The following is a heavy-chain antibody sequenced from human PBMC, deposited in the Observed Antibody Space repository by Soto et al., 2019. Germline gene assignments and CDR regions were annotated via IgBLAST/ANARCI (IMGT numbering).Heavy chain of an antibody. CDR2: INHSGST. Sequence: SETLSLTCAVYGGSFSGYYWSWIRQPPGKGLEWIGEINHSGSTNYNPSLKSRVTISVDTSKNQFSLKLSSVTAADTAVYYCARGLTYGDKIKYFQHWGQGTLVTVSS. J-gene: IGHJ1*01. CDR3: ARGLTYGDKIKYFQH. D-gene: IGHD4-17*01. CDR1: GGSFSGYY. V-gene: IGHV4-34*01.